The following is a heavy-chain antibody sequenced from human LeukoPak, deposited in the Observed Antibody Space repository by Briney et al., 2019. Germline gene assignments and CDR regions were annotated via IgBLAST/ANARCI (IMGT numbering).Heavy chain of an antibody. J-gene: IGHJ6*03. CDR1: GFSFSSYT. D-gene: IGHD3-10*01. CDR2: ISGGGDTT. V-gene: IGHV3-23*01. CDR3: AKDFSPTYYYGSGSYSYMDV. Sequence: PGGSLRLSCSASGFSFSSYTMTWVRQAPGKGPEWVSIISGGGDTTFYTDSVKGRFTISRDNSKNTLYLQMNSLRAEDTAVYYCAKDFSPTYYYGSGSYSYMDVWGKGTTVTISS.